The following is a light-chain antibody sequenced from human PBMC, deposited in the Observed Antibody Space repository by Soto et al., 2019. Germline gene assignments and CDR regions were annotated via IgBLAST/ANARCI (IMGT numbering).Light chain of an antibody. CDR1: QSLVHNNGNTY. CDR3: MQGTHVPHT. V-gene: IGKV2-30*02. CDR2: QVS. Sequence: DVVMTQSPLSLPVTLGQPASISCRSSQSLVHNNGNTYLAWFHQRPGQSPRRLIYQVSNRDSGVPDRFSGSGSGPDFTLKISRVEAEDFGVYHCMQGTHVPHTGGQGTKLEIK. J-gene: IGKJ2*01.